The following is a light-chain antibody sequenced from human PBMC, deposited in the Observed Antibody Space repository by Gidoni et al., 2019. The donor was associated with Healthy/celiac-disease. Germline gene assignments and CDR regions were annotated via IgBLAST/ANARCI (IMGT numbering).Light chain of an antibody. CDR1: QSVSSN. Sequence: EILMSQSPATLSVSPGERATLPCRASQSVSSNLAWYQQKPGQAPRLLIDGASTRATGIPARFSGSGSGTEFTITISSLQSEDFAVYYWQQYNNWPRTFGQGTKVEIK. CDR2: GAS. CDR3: QQYNNWPRT. J-gene: IGKJ1*01. V-gene: IGKV3-15*01.